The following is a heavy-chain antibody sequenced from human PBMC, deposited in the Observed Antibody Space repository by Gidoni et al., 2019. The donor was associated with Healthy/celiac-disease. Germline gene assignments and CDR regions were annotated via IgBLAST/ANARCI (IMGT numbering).Heavy chain of an antibody. Sequence: EVQLLESGGGLVQPGGSLRLSCAASGFTFRSYAMSWVRQAPGKGLEWVSAISGSGGSIYDADAVNGRFTISRDNSKNTLYLQMNSLRAEDTAVYYGAKDVEGGVVVPAAMDYWGQGTLVTVSS. CDR2: ISGSGGSI. D-gene: IGHD2-2*01. V-gene: IGHV3-23*01. CDR3: AKDVEGGVVVPAAMDY. CDR1: GFTFRSYA. J-gene: IGHJ4*02.